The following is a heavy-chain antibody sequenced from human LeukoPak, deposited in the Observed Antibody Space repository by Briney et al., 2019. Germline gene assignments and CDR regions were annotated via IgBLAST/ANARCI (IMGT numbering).Heavy chain of an antibody. CDR1: GGSISSGDYY. D-gene: IGHD3-9*01. CDR3: ARTDILTGSIDP. Sequence: SETLSLTCTVSGGSISSGDYYWSWIRQPPGKGLEWIGYIYYSGSTYYNPFIKRRVTISVDTSKNQFSLKLSSVTAADTAVYYCARTDILTGSIDPWGQGTLVTVSS. V-gene: IGHV4-30-4*01. CDR2: IYYSGST. J-gene: IGHJ5*02.